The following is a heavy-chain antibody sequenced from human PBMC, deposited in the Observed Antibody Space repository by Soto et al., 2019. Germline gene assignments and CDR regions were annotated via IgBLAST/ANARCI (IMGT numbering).Heavy chain of an antibody. V-gene: IGHV3-7*05. CDR1: GFALSNYW. Sequence: VQLVEFGGGLVQPGGSLRLSCVASGFALSNYWINWVRQAPGKGLEWVANIKQDGSERNYVDSVKGRFTISRDNARNSLYLQMNSLRAEDTAAYYCATETSTWGCWGQGTLVTVSS. D-gene: IGHD7-27*01. CDR2: IKQDGSER. J-gene: IGHJ4*02. CDR3: ATETSTWGC.